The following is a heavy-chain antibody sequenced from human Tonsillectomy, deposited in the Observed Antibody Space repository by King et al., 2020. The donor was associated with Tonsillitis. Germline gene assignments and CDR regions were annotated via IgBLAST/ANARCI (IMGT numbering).Heavy chain of an antibody. V-gene: IGHV3-11*01. Sequence: VQLVESGGGLVKPGGSLRLSCAASGFTFSDYYMSWIRQAPGKGLEWVSYISSSGSTIYYADSVKGRFTISRDNAKNSLYPQMNSLRAEATAVYYCARDMYDFWSGYQYYYYYYYMDVWGKGTTVTVSS. J-gene: IGHJ6*03. CDR2: ISSSGSTI. D-gene: IGHD3-3*01. CDR3: ARDMYDFWSGYQYYYYYYYMDV. CDR1: GFTFSDYY.